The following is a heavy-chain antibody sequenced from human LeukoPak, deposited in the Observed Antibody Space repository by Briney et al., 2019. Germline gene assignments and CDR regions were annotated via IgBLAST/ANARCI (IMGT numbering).Heavy chain of an antibody. V-gene: IGHV4-59*08. CDR3: ARHGGETIAATVLHAFDI. Sequence: SETLSLTCTVSGGSVSSYSWSWIRQPPGKGLEWIGYIYYSGTTNYKPSLKSRVTISVDTTKNQFSLKLGSVTAADTAVYYCARHGGETIAATVLHAFDIWGQGTMVTVSS. CDR1: GGSVSSYS. CDR2: IYYSGTT. J-gene: IGHJ3*02. D-gene: IGHD5-12*01.